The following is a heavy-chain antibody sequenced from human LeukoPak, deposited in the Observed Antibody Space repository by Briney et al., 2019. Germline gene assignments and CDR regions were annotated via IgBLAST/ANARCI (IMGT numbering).Heavy chain of an antibody. V-gene: IGHV3-30*03. CDR2: ISYDGSNK. CDR1: GFTFSNYG. Sequence: GGSLRLSCAASGFTFSNYGMHWVRQAPGKGLERVAVISYDGSNKYYVDSVKGRFNISRDDSKNTLYLQMNSLRAEDTAVYYCARVSGIVGATTGLDLDYWGQGTLVTVSS. J-gene: IGHJ4*02. D-gene: IGHD1-26*01. CDR3: ARVSGIVGATTGLDLDY.